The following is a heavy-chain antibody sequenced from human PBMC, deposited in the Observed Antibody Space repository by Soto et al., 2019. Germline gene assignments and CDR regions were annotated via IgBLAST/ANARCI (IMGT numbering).Heavy chain of an antibody. CDR3: AREDDFWSGYWDYYGMDV. CDR1: GFTFSSYA. CDR2: ISYEGSNK. Sequence: TGGSLRLSCAASGFTFSSYAMHWVRQAPGKGLEWVAVISYEGSNKYYADSVKGRFTISRDNSKNTLYLQMNSLRAEDTAVYYCAREDDFWSGYWDYYGMDVWGQGTTVTVSS. D-gene: IGHD3-3*01. J-gene: IGHJ6*02. V-gene: IGHV3-30-3*01.